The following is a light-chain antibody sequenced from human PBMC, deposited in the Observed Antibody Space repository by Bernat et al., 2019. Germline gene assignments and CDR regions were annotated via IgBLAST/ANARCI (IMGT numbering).Light chain of an antibody. J-gene: IGLJ3*02. CDR1: SNNVGNQG. Sequence: QAGLTQPPSVSKGLRQTATLTCTGNSNNVGNQGAAWLQQHQRHPPKLLSYRNNNRPSGISERLSASRSGNTASLTITGLQPEDEADYYCSAWDCSLSAWVFGGGTKLTVL. V-gene: IGLV10-54*01. CDR2: RNN. CDR3: SAWDCSLSAWV.